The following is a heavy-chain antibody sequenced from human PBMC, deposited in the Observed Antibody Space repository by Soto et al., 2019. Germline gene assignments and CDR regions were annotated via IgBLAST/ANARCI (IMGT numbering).Heavy chain of an antibody. CDR2: IYWDDDK. Sequence: QITLKESGPTLVKPTQTLTLTCTFYGFSLSTSGVGVGWIRQPPGKALEWLALIYWDDDKRYSPSLKSRLTITKDTSKNQVVLTMTNMDPVDTATYYCAHWVSCSSTSCYTPNDAFDIWGQGTMVTVSS. D-gene: IGHD2-2*02. J-gene: IGHJ3*02. CDR1: GFSLSTSGVG. V-gene: IGHV2-5*02. CDR3: AHWVSCSSTSCYTPNDAFDI.